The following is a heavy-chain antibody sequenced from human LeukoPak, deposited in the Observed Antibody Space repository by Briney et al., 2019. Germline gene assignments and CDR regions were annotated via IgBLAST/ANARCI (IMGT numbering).Heavy chain of an antibody. Sequence: GGSLRLSCAASGFTFSSYSMNWVRQAPGKGLEWVSSISSSSSYIYYADSVKGRFTISRDNAKNSLYLQMNSLRAEDTAVYYCARDTDVPWDYFDYWGQGTLVTVPS. CDR1: GFTFSSYS. CDR2: ISSSSSYI. V-gene: IGHV3-21*01. D-gene: IGHD2-2*01. J-gene: IGHJ4*02. CDR3: ARDTDVPWDYFDY.